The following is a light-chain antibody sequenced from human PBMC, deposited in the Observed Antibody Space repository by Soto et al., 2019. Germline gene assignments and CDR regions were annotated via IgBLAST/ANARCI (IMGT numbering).Light chain of an antibody. CDR3: QQYHNWPPWT. J-gene: IGKJ1*01. Sequence: EIVMTQSPATLSVSPGERVTLSCRASQSVSSNLAWYQQKPGQAPRLLIYDASTRATGIPARFSGSGSGTEFTLSISSLQSEDFAVSHCQQYHNWPPWTFGQGTKVEIK. V-gene: IGKV3-15*01. CDR1: QSVSSN. CDR2: DAS.